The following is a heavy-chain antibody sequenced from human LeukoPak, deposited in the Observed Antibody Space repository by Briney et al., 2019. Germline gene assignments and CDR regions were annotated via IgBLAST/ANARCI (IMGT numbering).Heavy chain of an antibody. CDR2: IIPFFGTA. CDR1: GGTFSSYA. J-gene: IGHJ6*03. D-gene: IGHD3-10*01. CDR3: ARVTVNFGAPSFYYYTAV. V-gene: IGHV1-69*05. Sequence: SVKVSCKASGGTFSSYAISWVRQAPGQGLEWMGGIIPFFGTANYAQKFQGRVTITTDESTSTAYMELSSLRSEDTAVYYCARVTVNFGAPSFYYYTAVWSKGTSVTVSS.